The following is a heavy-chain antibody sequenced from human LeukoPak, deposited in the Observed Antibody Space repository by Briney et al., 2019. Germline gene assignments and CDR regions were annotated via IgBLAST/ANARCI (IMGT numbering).Heavy chain of an antibody. V-gene: IGHV1-2*02. CDR2: INPNSGGT. D-gene: IGHD5-24*01. CDR3: ARVEMATIAPDRFDY. J-gene: IGHJ4*02. CDR1: GYTFTGYY. Sequence: ASVKVSCKASGYTFTGYYMHWVRQAPGQGLEWMGWINPNSGGTNYAQKFQGRVTMTRDTSISTAYMELSRLRSDDTAVYYCARVEMATIAPDRFDYWGQGTLVTVSS.